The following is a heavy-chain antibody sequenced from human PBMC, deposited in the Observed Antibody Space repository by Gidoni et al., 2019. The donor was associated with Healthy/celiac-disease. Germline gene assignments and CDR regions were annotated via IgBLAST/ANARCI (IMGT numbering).Heavy chain of an antibody. CDR2: ISYDGSNK. Sequence: QVQLVESGGGVVQPGRSLRLSCAASGFTFSRYGMHWVRQAPGKGLEWVAVISYDGSNKYYADSVKGRFTISRDNSKNTLYLQMNSLRAEDTAVYYCAKTPYQLLYGLEPNWYFDLWGRGTLVTVSS. J-gene: IGHJ2*01. D-gene: IGHD2-2*02. V-gene: IGHV3-30*18. CDR3: AKTPYQLLYGLEPNWYFDL. CDR1: GFTFSRYG.